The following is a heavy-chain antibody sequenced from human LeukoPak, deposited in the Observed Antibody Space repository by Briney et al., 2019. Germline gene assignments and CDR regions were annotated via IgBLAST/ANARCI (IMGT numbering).Heavy chain of an antibody. D-gene: IGHD2-21*02. CDR1: GFNFINYG. CDR2: IWFDGSNT. J-gene: IGHJ6*03. V-gene: IGHV3-33*06. Sequence: GGSLRLSCAPSGFNFINYGMHWVRQAPGKGLEWVAAIWFDGSNTYYADSVKGRFTISRDSSKNTVYMKMNTLRADDTAVSYCAKDGVVTAVPRGAYYNYYVAVWGKGTTVSVSS. CDR3: AKDGVVTAVPRGAYYNYYVAV.